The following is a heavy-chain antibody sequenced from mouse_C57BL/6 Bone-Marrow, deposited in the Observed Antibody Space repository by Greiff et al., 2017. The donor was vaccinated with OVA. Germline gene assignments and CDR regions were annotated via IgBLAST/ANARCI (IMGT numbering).Heavy chain of an antibody. CDR1: GFTFSDYY. Sequence: EVKLQESGGGLVQPGGSLKLSCAASGFTFSDYYMYWVRQTPEKRLEWVAYISNGGGSTYYPDTVKGRFTISRDNAKNTLYLQMSRLKSEDTAMYYCARQGGAMDYWGQGTSVTVSS. CDR2: ISNGGGST. CDR3: ARQGGAMDY. J-gene: IGHJ4*01. V-gene: IGHV5-12*01.